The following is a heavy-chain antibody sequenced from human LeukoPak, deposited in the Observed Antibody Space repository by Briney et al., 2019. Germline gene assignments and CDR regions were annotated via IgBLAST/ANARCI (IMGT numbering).Heavy chain of an antibody. J-gene: IGHJ5*02. V-gene: IGHV3-11*04. D-gene: IGHD2-21*01. CDR3: ARVGSRAYCGGDCYSHWFDP. CDR1: GFTFSDYY. Sequence: PGGSLRLSCAASGFTFSDYYMSWIRQAPGKGLEWVSYISSSGSTIYYADSVKGRFTISRDNAKNSLYLQMNSLRAEDTAVYYCARVGSRAYCGGDCYSHWFDPWGQGTPVSVSS. CDR2: ISSSGSTI.